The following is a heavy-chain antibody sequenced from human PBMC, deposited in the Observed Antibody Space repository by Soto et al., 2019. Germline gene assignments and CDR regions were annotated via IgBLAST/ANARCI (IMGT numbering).Heavy chain of an antibody. CDR3: AKDITTSSWYKGGGYFDY. D-gene: IGHD6-13*01. CDR2: IGGARSTAI. J-gene: IGHJ4*02. CDR1: GFTFSNYN. Sequence: GGSLRLSCAASGFTFSNYNMNWVRQAPGKGLEWVSHIGGARSTAIYYADSVKGRFTISRDNAKNSLYLQMNSLRAEDTALYYCAKDITTSSWYKGGGYFDYWGQGTLVTVSS. V-gene: IGHV3-48*04.